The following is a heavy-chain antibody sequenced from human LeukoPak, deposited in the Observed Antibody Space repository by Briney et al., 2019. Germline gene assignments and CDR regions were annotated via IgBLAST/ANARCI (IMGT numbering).Heavy chain of an antibody. CDR2: IYWNDDK. J-gene: IGHJ3*02. D-gene: IGHD5-12*01. CDR1: GFSLSTSGVG. V-gene: IGHV2-5*01. Sequence: SGPTLVKPTQTLTLSCTFSGFSLSTSGVGVGWIRQSPGKALEWLAVIYWNDDKRYSPSLKSRLTITKDTSKSQVVLTVANMDTVDTATYYCAYSWGRAGGYDRHFDIWGQGTMVTVSS. CDR3: AYSWGRAGGYDRHFDI.